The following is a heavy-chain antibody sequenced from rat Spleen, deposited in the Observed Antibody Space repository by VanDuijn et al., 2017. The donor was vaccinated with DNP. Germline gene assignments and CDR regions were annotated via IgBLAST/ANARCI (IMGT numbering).Heavy chain of an antibody. D-gene: IGHD1-12*02. CDR2: VSNGGNI. Sequence: QVQLKESGPGLVQPSQTLSLTCTVSGFSLTSYSVAWVRQPPGKGLEWVAAVSNGGNIYFTSVLRSRLSISRDTSKSQVFLKMNSLQTEDTAMYFCARSDYSDGSFYYGYFDHWGQGVMVTVSS. CDR1: GFSLTSYS. J-gene: IGHJ2*01. CDR3: ARSDYSDGSFYYGYFDH. V-gene: IGHV2-6*01.